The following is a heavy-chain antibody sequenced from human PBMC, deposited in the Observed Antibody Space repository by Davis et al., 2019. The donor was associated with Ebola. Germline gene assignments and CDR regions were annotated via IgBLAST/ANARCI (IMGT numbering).Heavy chain of an antibody. D-gene: IGHD4-23*01. Sequence: SETLSLTCTVSGGSISNYYWSWIRQSPGKGLEWIAYMYYGGTTSYNPSLKSRVTISLDTPKNQFSLKLTSVTAADTAVYYCARHTSYGGKTWFDPWGQGTLVTVSP. CDR2: MYYGGTT. CDR3: ARHTSYGGKTWFDP. CDR1: GGSISNYY. V-gene: IGHV4-59*08. J-gene: IGHJ5*02.